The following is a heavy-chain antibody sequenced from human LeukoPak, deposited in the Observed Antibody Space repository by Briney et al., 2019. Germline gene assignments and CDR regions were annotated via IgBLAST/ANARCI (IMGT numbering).Heavy chain of an antibody. V-gene: IGHV3-74*01. J-gene: IGHJ6*02. D-gene: IGHD2-2*02. CDR1: GFTFSRHW. CDR3: ARDPVLGYCSSTSCYKDGRYYYYGMDV. CDR2: IKGDQSTT. Sequence: GGSLRLSCAASGFTFSRHWMHWVRQAPGKGLVWVSRIKGDQSTTNYADSVKGRFTISRDNAKNSLYLQMNSLRAEDTAVYYCARDPVLGYCSSTSCYKDGRYYYYGMDVWGQGTTVTVSS.